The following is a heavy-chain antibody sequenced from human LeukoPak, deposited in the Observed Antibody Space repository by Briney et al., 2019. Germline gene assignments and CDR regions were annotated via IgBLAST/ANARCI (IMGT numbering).Heavy chain of an antibody. V-gene: IGHV1-24*01. CDR3: ATPYYESGFDY. J-gene: IGHJ4*02. D-gene: IGHD2/OR15-2a*01. CDR1: GFTFSSYG. CDR2: FDPGDGET. Sequence: PGGSLRLSCAASGFTFSSYGMHWVRQAPGKGLEWMGGFDPGDGETIYAQKFQGRVTMTEVTSTDTAYMELSSLRSEDTAVYYCATPYYESGFDYWGQGTLVTVSS.